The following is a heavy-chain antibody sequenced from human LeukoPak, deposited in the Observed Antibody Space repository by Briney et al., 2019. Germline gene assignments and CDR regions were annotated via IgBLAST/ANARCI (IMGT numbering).Heavy chain of an antibody. CDR2: IYYSGST. Sequence: SETLSLTCTVSGGSISSYYWSWIRQPPGKGLEWIGYIYYSGSTNYNPSLKSRVTISVDTSKNQFSLKLSSVTAADTAVYYCARPEMTYDGFDIWGQGTMVTVSS. CDR3: ARPEMTYDGFDI. D-gene: IGHD5-24*01. J-gene: IGHJ3*02. CDR1: GGSISSYY. V-gene: IGHV4-59*01.